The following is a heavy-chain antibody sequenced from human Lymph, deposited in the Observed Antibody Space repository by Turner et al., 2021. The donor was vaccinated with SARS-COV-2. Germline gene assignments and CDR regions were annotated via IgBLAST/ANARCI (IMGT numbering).Heavy chain of an antibody. Sequence: EVQLVATGGGLIQRGGSLRLSCAASGFTVSSNYMIWVRQAPGKGLEWVSVIYIGGTTYYADSVKGRFTISRDNSKNTLYLQMNSLRAEDTAVYYCARDLGPLAFDIWGQGTMVTVSS. CDR1: GFTVSSNY. CDR2: IYIGGTT. J-gene: IGHJ3*02. V-gene: IGHV3-53*02. CDR3: ARDLGPLAFDI.